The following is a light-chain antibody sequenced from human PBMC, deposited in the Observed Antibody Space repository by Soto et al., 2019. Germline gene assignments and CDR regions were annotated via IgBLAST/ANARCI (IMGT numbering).Light chain of an antibody. Sequence: DIQVTQSPSTLSASVGDRVTITCRASESISSWLAWYQQKPRKAPKLLIYDASSLEIGVPSRFSGSVSGTEFTLTISSLQPDDFATYYCQHYNSHYTFGQGTKVDIK. CDR1: ESISSW. J-gene: IGKJ2*01. V-gene: IGKV1-5*01. CDR3: QHYNSHYT. CDR2: DAS.